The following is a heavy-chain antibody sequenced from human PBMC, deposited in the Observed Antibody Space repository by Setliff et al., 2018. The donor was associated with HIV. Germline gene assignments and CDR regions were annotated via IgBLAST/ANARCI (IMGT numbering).Heavy chain of an antibody. Sequence: GGSLRLSCAASGFTFSSYSMNWVRQAPGKGLEWVSSISSGSSYIYYAESVKGRFTISRDNAKNSLYLQMNSLRAEDTAVYYCARAGVYYDSSGYCIDYWGQGTLVTSPQ. CDR1: GFTFSSYS. J-gene: IGHJ4*02. V-gene: IGHV3-21*01. CDR3: ARAGVYYDSSGYCIDY. CDR2: ISSGSSYI. D-gene: IGHD3-22*01.